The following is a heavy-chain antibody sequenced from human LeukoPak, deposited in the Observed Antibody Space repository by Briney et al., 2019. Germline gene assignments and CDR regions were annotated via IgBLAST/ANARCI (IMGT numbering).Heavy chain of an antibody. Sequence: GGSLRLSCAASGFTFNRYAMTWVRQAPGKGLEWVTFIRYDGSNEYYADSVKGRFAISRDNSKNTLYLQMNSLRAEDTAVYYCARDITIFGVVIFGTFDIWGQGTMVTVSS. D-gene: IGHD3-3*01. CDR3: ARDITIFGVVIFGTFDI. CDR2: IRYDGSNE. CDR1: GFTFNRYA. J-gene: IGHJ3*02. V-gene: IGHV3-30*02.